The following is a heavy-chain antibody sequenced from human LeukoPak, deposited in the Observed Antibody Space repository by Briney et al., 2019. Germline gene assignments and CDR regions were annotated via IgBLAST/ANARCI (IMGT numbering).Heavy chain of an antibody. D-gene: IGHD6-19*01. V-gene: IGHV4-34*01. CDR3: ARGFGSGWYVY. J-gene: IGHJ4*02. CDR2: INHSGST. CDR1: GGSFSGYY. Sequence: SETLSLTCAVYGGSFSGYYWSWIRQPPGKGLEWIGEINHSGSTNYNPSLKSRVTISVDTSKNQFSLKLSSVTAADTAVYYCARGFGSGWYVYWCQGTLVTVSS.